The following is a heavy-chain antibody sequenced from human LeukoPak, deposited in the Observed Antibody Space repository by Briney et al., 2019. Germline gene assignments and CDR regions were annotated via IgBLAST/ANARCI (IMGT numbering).Heavy chain of an antibody. J-gene: IGHJ4*02. CDR1: GFTFSSYA. CDR3: AKEGGYNYYDSSGAFDY. D-gene: IGHD3-22*01. Sequence: GGSLRLSCAASGFTFSSYAMSWVRQAPGKGLEWVAVISYDGSNKYYADSVKGRFTISRDNSKNTLYLQMNSLGAEDTAVYYCAKEGGYNYYDSSGAFDYWGQGTLVTVSS. V-gene: IGHV3-30*18. CDR2: ISYDGSNK.